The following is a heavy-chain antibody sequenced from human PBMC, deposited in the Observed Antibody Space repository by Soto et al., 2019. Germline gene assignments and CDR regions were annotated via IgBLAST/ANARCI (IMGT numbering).Heavy chain of an antibody. CDR2: INPSGGST. Sequence: QVQLVQSGAEVKKPGASVKVSCKASXXTFXXXXXXXXRQXXGQXLEWMGIINPSGGSTDYTQKFQDRVTMSRDTSTSTVYMELXXLXXXXTAXXXXAXXXXXXXXXELXIWGQGTLVTVSS. D-gene: IGHD3-10*01. CDR3: AXXXXXXXXXELXI. J-gene: IGHJ4*02. V-gene: IGHV1-46*01. CDR1: XXTFXXXX.